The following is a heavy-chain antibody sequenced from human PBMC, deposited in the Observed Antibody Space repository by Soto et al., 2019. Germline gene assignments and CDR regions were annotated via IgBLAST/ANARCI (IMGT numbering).Heavy chain of an antibody. J-gene: IGHJ6*02. CDR3: AGHGVDYGDYASYYYYGMDA. Sequence: SETLSLTCTVSGGSISSDPYYWGWIRQPPGKGLEWIGFIYYSGSAYYNPSLKSRVTISIDTSKNQFSLKLTSVTAADTAVFYCAGHGVDYGDYASYYYYGMDAWGRGTTVTVSS. CDR1: GGSISSDPYY. V-gene: IGHV4-39*01. CDR2: IYYSGSA. D-gene: IGHD4-17*01.